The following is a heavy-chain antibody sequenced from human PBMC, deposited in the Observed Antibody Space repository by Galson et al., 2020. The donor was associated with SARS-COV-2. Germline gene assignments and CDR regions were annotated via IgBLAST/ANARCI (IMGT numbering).Heavy chain of an antibody. CDR1: GGSISSGGYY. V-gene: IGHV4-31*03. CDR3: ARDLFFRERQHADMVRGVRADYYYYYGMDV. D-gene: IGHD3-10*01. J-gene: IGHJ6*02. CDR2: IYYSGST. Sequence: SETLSLTCTVSGGSISSGGYYWSWIRQHPGKGLEWIGYIYYSGSTYYNPSLKSRVTISVDTSKNQFSLKLSSVTAADTAVYYCARDLFFRERQHADMVRGVRADYYYYYGMDVWGQGTTVTVSS.